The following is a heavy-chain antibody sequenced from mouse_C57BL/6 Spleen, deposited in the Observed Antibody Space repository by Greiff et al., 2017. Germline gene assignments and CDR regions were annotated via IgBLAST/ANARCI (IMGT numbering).Heavy chain of an antibody. Sequence: QVQLKQPGAELVKPGASVKLSCKASGYTFTSYWMQWVKQRPGQGLEWIGEIDPSDSYTNYNQKFKGKATLTVDTSSGTAYMQLSSLTSEDSAVYYCARFYFGYYFDYWGQGTTLTVSS. CDR1: GYTFTSYW. J-gene: IGHJ2*01. CDR2: IDPSDSYT. CDR3: ARFYFGYYFDY. D-gene: IGHD2-1*01. V-gene: IGHV1-50*01.